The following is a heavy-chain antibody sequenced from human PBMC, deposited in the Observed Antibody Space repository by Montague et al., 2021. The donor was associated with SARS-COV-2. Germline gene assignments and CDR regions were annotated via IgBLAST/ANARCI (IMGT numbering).Heavy chain of an antibody. V-gene: IGHV4-59*13. CDR2: TYYSGIT. CDR3: ARGVVAAPDTSDY. Sequence: SETLSLTCTVSGDSISGFYWNWIRQPPGKGLEWIGKTYYSGITNYNPSLKSRVTISVDTSKNQFSLKLISVTAADTALYYCARGVVAAPDTSDYWGQGTLVTVSS. D-gene: IGHD6-13*01. CDR1: GDSISGFY. J-gene: IGHJ4*02.